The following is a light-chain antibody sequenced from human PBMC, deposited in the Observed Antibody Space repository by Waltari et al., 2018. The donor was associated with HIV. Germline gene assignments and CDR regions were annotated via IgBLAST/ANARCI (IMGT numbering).Light chain of an antibody. CDR2: KDT. CDR3: QSADTSGTYERL. V-gene: IGLV3-25*03. J-gene: IGLJ3*02. Sequence: SYEPTQPPSVSVSPGQTARTICPGDALGKQYGYWYQQKAGQAPGLLTYKDTKRSSGIHERCPGSSSGSTVTLTISGVQPEDETDYYGQSADTSGTYERLFGGGTRLTVL. CDR1: ALGKQY.